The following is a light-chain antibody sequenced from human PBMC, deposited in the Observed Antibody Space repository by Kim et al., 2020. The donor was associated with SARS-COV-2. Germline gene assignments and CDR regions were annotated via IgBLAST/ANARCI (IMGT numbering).Light chain of an antibody. CDR1: SSNIGAGYD. CDR2: GNN. V-gene: IGLV1-40*01. J-gene: IGLJ3*02. CDR3: QSYDSSLSGWV. Sequence: QCVLTQPPSVSGAPGQRVTISCTGSSSNIGAGYDVHWYQQLPGTAPKVLIYGNNNRPSGVPDRFSGSKSGTSASLAIAGLQAEDEADYYCQSYDSSLSGWVFGGGTQLTVL.